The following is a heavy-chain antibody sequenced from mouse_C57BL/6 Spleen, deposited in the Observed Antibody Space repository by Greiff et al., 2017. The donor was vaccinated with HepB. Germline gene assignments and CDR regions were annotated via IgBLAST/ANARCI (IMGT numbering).Heavy chain of an antibody. Sequence: EVMLVESGGDLVKPGGSLKLSCAASGFTFSSYGMSWVRQTPDKRLEWVATISSGGSYTYYPDSVKGRFTISRDNAKNTLYLQMSSLKSEDTAMYYCARHGTTVVAHWYFDVWGTGTTVTVSS. J-gene: IGHJ1*03. D-gene: IGHD1-1*01. V-gene: IGHV5-6*01. CDR1: GFTFSSYG. CDR2: ISSGGSYT. CDR3: ARHGTTVVAHWYFDV.